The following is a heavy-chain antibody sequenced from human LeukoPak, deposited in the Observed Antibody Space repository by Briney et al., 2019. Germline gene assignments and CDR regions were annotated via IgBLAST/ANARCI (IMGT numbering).Heavy chain of an antibody. V-gene: IGHV1-24*01. CDR3: ATVKTAYNWNSGAFDI. J-gene: IGHJ3*02. D-gene: IGHD1-1*01. CDR2: FDPEDGET. CDR1: GYTLTELS. Sequence: ASVKVSCKGSGYTLTELSMHWVRQAPGKGLEWMGVFDPEDGETIYAQKFQGRVTMTQDTSTDTAYMELSSLRSEDTAVYYCATVKTAYNWNSGAFDIWGQGTMVTVSS.